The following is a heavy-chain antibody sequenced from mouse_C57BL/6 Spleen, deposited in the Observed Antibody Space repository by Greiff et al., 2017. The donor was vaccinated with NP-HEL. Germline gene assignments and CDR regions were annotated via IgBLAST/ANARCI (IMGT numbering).Heavy chain of an antibody. CDR1: GYAFSSYW. CDR3: ARAYGSSFAY. Sequence: QVHVKQSGAELVKPGASVKISCKASGYAFSSYWMNWVKQRPGKGLEWIGQIYPGDGDTNYNGKFKGKATLTADKSSSTAYMQLSSLTSEDSAVYFCARAYGSSFAYWGQGTLVTVSA. D-gene: IGHD1-1*01. J-gene: IGHJ3*01. V-gene: IGHV1-80*01. CDR2: IYPGDGDT.